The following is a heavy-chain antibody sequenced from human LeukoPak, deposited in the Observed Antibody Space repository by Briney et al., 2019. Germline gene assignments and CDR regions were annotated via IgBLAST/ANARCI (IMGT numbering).Heavy chain of an antibody. CDR3: AKLGSPDYYGSGSYIFGY. V-gene: IGHV3-23*01. Sequence: GGTLRLSCAASGFTFSSYGMSWVRQAPGKGLEWVSAISGSGGSTDYADSVKGRFTISRDNSKNTLYLQMNSLRAEDTAVYYCAKLGSPDYYGSGSYIFGYWGQGTLVTVSS. CDR2: ISGSGGST. D-gene: IGHD3-10*01. J-gene: IGHJ4*02. CDR1: GFTFSSYG.